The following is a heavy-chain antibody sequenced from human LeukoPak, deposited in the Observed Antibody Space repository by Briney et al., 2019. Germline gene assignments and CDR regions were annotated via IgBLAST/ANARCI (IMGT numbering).Heavy chain of an antibody. CDR2: IKYDGRT. CDR1: GFTFSSYS. J-gene: IGHJ4*02. V-gene: IGHV3-66*01. Sequence: GGSLRLSCAASGFTFSSYSMNWVRQAPGKGLEWVSLIKYDGRTYYTDSVKGRFSISRDNSKNTLYLQMNSLRAEDTAVYYCARDYFTLYTASSRGGQGTLVTVSA. D-gene: IGHD3-16*01. CDR3: ARDYFTLYTASSR.